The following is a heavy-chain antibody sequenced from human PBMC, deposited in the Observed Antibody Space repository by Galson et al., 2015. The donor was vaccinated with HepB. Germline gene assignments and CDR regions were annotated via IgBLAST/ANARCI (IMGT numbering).Heavy chain of an antibody. J-gene: IGHJ1*01. CDR2: INADNGNT. Sequence: SVKLSCKASGYTFTSYAMHWVRQAPGQRLEWMGWINADNGNTKYSQKFQGRFTITRDTSASTAYMELSSLRSEDTAVYYCARGSSSWDEYFQHWGQGTLVTVSS. CDR3: ARGSSSWDEYFQH. D-gene: IGHD6-13*01. V-gene: IGHV1-3*01. CDR1: GYTFTSYA.